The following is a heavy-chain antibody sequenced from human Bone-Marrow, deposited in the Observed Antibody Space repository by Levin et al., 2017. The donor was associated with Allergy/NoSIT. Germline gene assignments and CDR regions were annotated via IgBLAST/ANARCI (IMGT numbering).Heavy chain of an antibody. D-gene: IGHD2-21*02. CDR1: GFTFGHSR. CDR2: IEQNGNEV. Sequence: LSLTCSASGFTFGHSRMNWVRQVPGKGLEWVANIEQNGNEVHYLDSVKGRFTISRDNAKNSLYLQMNNLRADDTAVFYCARGGANCGGDCYFDSWGQGTQVTVSS. CDR3: ARGGANCGGDCYFDS. J-gene: IGHJ4*02. V-gene: IGHV3-7*01.